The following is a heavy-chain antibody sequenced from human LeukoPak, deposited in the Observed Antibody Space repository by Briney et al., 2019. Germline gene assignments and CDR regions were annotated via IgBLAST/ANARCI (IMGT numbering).Heavy chain of an antibody. D-gene: IGHD2/OR15-2a*01. V-gene: IGHV1-46*01. CDR1: GGTFSSYA. CDR2: INPTGGGT. J-gene: IGHJ4*02. Sequence: ASVKVSCKASGGTFSSYANSWVRQAPGQGLEWMGVINPTGGGTTYAQRFQGRVTMTRDTSTSTVHMELSSLRSEDTAVYYCARGQNKCLGHWGQGTLVTVSS. CDR3: ARGQNKCLGH.